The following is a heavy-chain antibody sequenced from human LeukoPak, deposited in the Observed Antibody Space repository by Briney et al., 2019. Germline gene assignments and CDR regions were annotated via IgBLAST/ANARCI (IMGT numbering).Heavy chain of an antibody. J-gene: IGHJ4*02. Sequence: GGSLRLTCAASGFTFSSYAMSWVRQAPGKGLEWVSGISGSGGSTYYADSVKGRFTISRDNSKNTLYLQMNSLRAEDTAVYYCAKEVVRGVTSFDYWGQGTLVTVSS. CDR3: AKEVVRGVTSFDY. V-gene: IGHV3-23*01. D-gene: IGHD3-10*01. CDR2: ISGSGGST. CDR1: GFTFSSYA.